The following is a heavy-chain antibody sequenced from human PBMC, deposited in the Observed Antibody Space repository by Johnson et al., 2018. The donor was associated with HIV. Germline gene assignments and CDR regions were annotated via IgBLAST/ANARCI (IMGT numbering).Heavy chain of an antibody. CDR3: ARGPYTWIRGLSLEHHDAFDI. Sequence: QVQLVESGGGVVQPGRSLRLSCAASGFTFSSYAMHWVRQAPGKGLEWVAVISYDGSNKYYADSVKGRFTISRDNSKNTLYLQMNSLRAEDTAVYYCARGPYTWIRGLSLEHHDAFDIWGQGTMVIVSS. CDR2: ISYDGSNK. CDR1: GFTFSSYA. V-gene: IGHV3-30-3*01. D-gene: IGHD5-18*01. J-gene: IGHJ3*02.